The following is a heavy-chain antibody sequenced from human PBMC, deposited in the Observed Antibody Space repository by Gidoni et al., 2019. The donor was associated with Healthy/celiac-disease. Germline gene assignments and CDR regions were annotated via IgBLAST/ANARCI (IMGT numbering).Heavy chain of an antibody. J-gene: IGHJ4*02. V-gene: IGHV3-30*02. CDR3: RSIVVVVAATNGFDY. D-gene: IGHD2-15*01. CDR1: GFPFSSYG. CDR2: IRYDGSNK. Sequence: QVQLVESGGGVVQPGGSLRPSCAASGFPFSSYGMPWVRQAPGKGLEWVAFIRYDGSNKYYADSVKGRFTISRDNSKNTLYLQMNSLRAEDTAVYYCRSIVVVVAATNGFDYWGQGTLVTVSS.